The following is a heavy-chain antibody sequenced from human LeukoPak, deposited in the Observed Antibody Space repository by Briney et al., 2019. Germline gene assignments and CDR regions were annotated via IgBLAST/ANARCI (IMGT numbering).Heavy chain of an antibody. J-gene: IGHJ4*02. CDR1: GGTFSSYA. CDR2: IIPIFGTA. V-gene: IGHV1-69*13. D-gene: IGHD5-24*01. Sequence: SVKVSCKASGGTFSSYAISWVRQAPGQGLEWMGGIIPIFGTANYAQKFQGRVTITADESASTAYMELSSLRSEDTAVYYCAREMATITAFDYWGQGTLVTVSS. CDR3: AREMATITAFDY.